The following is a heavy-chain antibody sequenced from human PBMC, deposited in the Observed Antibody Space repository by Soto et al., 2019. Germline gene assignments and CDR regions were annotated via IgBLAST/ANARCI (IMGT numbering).Heavy chain of an antibody. CDR1: GFIFKVYW. Sequence: XGSLLLSCAASGFIFKVYWMHGVRQSPGKGLVWISRIYNDGTYSDYADSVRGRFTISRDNVNDTLYLQMNNLRAEDSGLYYCTRGPRPISTGTGAYWGQGTQVTVSS. CDR3: TRGPRPISTGTGAY. V-gene: IGHV3-74*01. D-gene: IGHD3-10*01. CDR2: IYNDGTYS. J-gene: IGHJ4*02.